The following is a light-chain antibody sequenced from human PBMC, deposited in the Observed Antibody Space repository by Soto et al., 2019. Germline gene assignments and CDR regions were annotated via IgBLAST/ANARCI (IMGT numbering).Light chain of an antibody. Sequence: DIQMTQSPSTLSASVGDGVTITCRASQNIGSWLAWYQQKPGEAPKLLISKATNLQSGVPSRFSGSGSGTDFSLTFSGLETVESETDVCQQYNDFQYSFGPGTELDI. CDR1: QNIGSW. V-gene: IGKV1-5*03. J-gene: IGKJ2*01. CDR3: QQYNDFQYS. CDR2: KAT.